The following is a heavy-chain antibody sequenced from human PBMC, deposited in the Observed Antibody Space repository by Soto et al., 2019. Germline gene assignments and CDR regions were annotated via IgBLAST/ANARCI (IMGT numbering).Heavy chain of an antibody. D-gene: IGHD4-4*01. Sequence: EVQLVESGGGLVQPGGSLRLSCAASGFTFSSYWMSWVRQAPGKGLEWVANIKQDGSEKYYVDSVKGRFTISRDNAKNSLYLQMNSLRAEDTAVYYCARETYSNHMYYFDYWGQGTLVTVSS. CDR1: GFTFSSYW. CDR2: IKQDGSEK. CDR3: ARETYSNHMYYFDY. V-gene: IGHV3-7*01. J-gene: IGHJ4*02.